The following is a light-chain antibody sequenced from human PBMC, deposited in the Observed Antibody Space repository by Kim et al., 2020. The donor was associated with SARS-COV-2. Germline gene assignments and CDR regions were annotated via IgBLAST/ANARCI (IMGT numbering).Light chain of an antibody. V-gene: IGKV3-20*01. CDR2: GAS. CDR3: QQYGSSP. J-gene: IGKJ4*01. Sequence: EIVLTQSPGTLSLSPGERATLSCRASQSVSSSYLAWYQQKPGQAPRLLIYGASSRATGIPVRFSGSGSGTDFTLTISRLEPEDFAVYYCQQYGSSPFGGGTKVDIK. CDR1: QSVSSSY.